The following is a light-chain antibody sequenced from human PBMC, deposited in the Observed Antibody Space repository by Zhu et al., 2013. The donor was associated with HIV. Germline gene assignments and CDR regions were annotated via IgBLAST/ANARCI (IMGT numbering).Light chain of an antibody. CDR2: DAS. V-gene: IGKV1-33*01. CDR3: QQYDNFPYT. CDR1: QDISGY. J-gene: IGKJ2*01. Sequence: DIQMTQSPPSLSASVGDRVSITCRASQDISGYLNWYQKKPGKAPQLLIYDASNLETGVPSRFSGSGSGTDFKFTISGLQPEDIATYYCQQYDNFPYTFGQGTKL.